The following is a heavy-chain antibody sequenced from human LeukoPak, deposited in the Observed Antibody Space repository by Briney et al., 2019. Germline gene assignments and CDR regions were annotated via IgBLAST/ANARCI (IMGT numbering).Heavy chain of an antibody. CDR2: ISGSGGST. CDR1: GFTFSSYG. V-gene: IGHV3-23*01. D-gene: IGHD5-12*01. J-gene: IGHJ4*02. CDR3: ASGPSGYHNT. Sequence: GGALRLSCAASGFTFSSYGMSWVRQAPGKGLEWVSAISGSGGSTYYAHSVKGRLPISRDHSKNTLYLQMNSLRAEDTAVYYCASGPSGYHNTGGQGTLVTVPS.